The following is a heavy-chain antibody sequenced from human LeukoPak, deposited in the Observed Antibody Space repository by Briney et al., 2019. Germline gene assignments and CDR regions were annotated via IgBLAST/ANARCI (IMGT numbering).Heavy chain of an antibody. CDR1: GGSISSYY. V-gene: IGHV4-59*08. Sequence: IPSETLSLTCTVSGGSISSYYWSWIRQPPGKGPEWIGYIYYSGSTNYNPSLKSRVTISVDTSKNQFSLKLSSVTAADTAVYYCAGLLGYYYDSSGVFDYWGQGTLVTVSS. CDR3: AGLLGYYYDSSGVFDY. D-gene: IGHD3-22*01. CDR2: IYYSGST. J-gene: IGHJ4*02.